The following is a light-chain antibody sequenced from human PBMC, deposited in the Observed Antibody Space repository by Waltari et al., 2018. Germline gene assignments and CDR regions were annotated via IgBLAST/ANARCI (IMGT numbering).Light chain of an antibody. J-gene: IGKJ4*01. V-gene: IGKV1-13*02. Sequence: AIQLTQSPSSLSASVGVRVTITCRASQGISSALAWYQQKPGKTPELLIFDASSLQSGVPSRFSGSGSGTDFTLTISSLQPEDFATYYCQHFSTYPLTFGGGTKVEIK. CDR2: DAS. CDR1: QGISSA. CDR3: QHFSTYPLT.